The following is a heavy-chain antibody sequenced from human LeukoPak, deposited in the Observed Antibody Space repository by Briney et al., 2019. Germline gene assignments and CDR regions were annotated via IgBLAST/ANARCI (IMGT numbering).Heavy chain of an antibody. D-gene: IGHD7-27*01. J-gene: IGHJ4*02. V-gene: IGHV3-23*01. CDR3: AKDLNWGGDY. Sequence: GGSLTLSCAASGFTFSSYAMSWVRQAPGKGLEWVSTISDSGGSTYYPDSVKGRFTISRDNSKNMLYLQMNSLRAEDTALYYCAKDLNWGGDYWGQGTLVTVSS. CDR2: ISDSGGST. CDR1: GFTFSSYA.